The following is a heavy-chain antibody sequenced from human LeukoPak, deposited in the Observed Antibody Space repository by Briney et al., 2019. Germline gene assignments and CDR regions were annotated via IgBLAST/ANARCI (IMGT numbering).Heavy chain of an antibody. CDR1: GFTFSDYA. D-gene: IGHD1-26*01. J-gene: IGHJ5*02. V-gene: IGHV3-23*01. CDR2: ISGSGGRT. Sequence: PGGSLGLSCAASGFTFSDYAMSWVRQAPGKGLEWVSGISGSGGRTYYADSLKGRFTISRDNSKNTLYLQMNSLRAEDTAVYYCAKDRYSGSFNWFDPWGQGTLVTVSS. CDR3: AKDRYSGSFNWFDP.